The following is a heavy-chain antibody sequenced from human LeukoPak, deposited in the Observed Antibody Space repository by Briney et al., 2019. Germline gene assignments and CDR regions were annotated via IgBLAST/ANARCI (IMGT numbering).Heavy chain of an antibody. CDR2: ISGSGGST. J-gene: IGHJ5*02. Sequence: PGGSLRLSCAASGFTFSSYAMSWVRQAPGKGLEWVSAISGSGGSTYYADSVKGRFTISRDNSKNTLYLQMNSLRAEDTAVYYCARGERVWFHNWFDPWGQGTLVTVSS. V-gene: IGHV3-23*01. CDR1: GFTFSSYA. D-gene: IGHD3-10*01. CDR3: ARGERVWFHNWFDP.